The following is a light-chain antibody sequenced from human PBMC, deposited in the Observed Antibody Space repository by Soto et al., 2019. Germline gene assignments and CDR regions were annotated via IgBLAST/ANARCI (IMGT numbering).Light chain of an antibody. V-gene: IGKV3D-20*01. J-gene: IGKJ1*01. Sequence: ENLLPPSPCTLSLSTGERATLSCWASQSVSSSYLAWYQQKPGLAPSVLIYDASSRATGIPDRLSGSGSGTDFTLAISRLEPEYFAVYYCQQYGSSGTCGQGTKVDIK. CDR1: QSVSSSY. CDR2: DAS. CDR3: QQYGSSGT.